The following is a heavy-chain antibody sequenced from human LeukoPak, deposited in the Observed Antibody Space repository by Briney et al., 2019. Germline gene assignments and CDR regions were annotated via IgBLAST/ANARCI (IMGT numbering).Heavy chain of an antibody. CDR1: GASINSGSYY. CDR3: ARDGPSVYFDY. J-gene: IGHJ4*02. Sequence: SETLSLTCTVSGASINSGSYYWTWIRQPAGKGLEWIGRIYTSGSTNYNPSLKSRVTISLDTSKNHFSLKLDSVTAADTAVHYCARDGPSVYFDYWGQGTLVTVSS. V-gene: IGHV4-61*02. CDR2: IYTSGST.